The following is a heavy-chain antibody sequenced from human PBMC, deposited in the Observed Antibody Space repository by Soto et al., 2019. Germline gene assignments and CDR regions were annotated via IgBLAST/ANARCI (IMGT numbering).Heavy chain of an antibody. V-gene: IGHV4-34*01. J-gene: IGHJ5*02. Sequence: SETLSLTCAVYGGSFSGYYWSWIRQPPGKGLEWIGEINHSGSTNYNPSLKSRVTISVDTSKNQFSLKLSSVTAADTAVYYCARVDTAMVTLDNWFDPWGQGTLVTVSS. D-gene: IGHD5-18*01. CDR1: GGSFSGYY. CDR3: ARVDTAMVTLDNWFDP. CDR2: INHSGST.